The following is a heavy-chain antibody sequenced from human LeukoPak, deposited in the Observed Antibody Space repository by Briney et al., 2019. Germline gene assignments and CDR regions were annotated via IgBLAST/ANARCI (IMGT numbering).Heavy chain of an antibody. V-gene: IGHV1-2*02. D-gene: IGHD5-18*01. Sequence: ASVKVSCKASGYTFTGYYMHWVRQAPGQGLEWMGWINPNSGGTNYAQKFQGRVTMTRDTSISTAYMELSRLRSDDTAVYYCARVQLWLIGYYYYYMDVWGKGTTVTVSS. CDR1: GYTFTGYY. CDR2: INPNSGGT. CDR3: ARVQLWLIGYYYYYMDV. J-gene: IGHJ6*03.